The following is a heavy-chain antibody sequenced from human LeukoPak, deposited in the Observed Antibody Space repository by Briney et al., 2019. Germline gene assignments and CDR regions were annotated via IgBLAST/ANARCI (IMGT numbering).Heavy chain of an antibody. D-gene: IGHD1-26*01. CDR1: GFTFSNYA. V-gene: IGHV3-23*01. J-gene: IGHJ6*02. CDR3: ARDPRAENYYGMDV. Sequence: GGSLRLSCAASGFTFSNYAMTWVRQAPGKGLEWVSGISGSGGSTYYADSVKGRFTISRDNSKNTLYLQMNSLRAEDTAVYYCARDPRAENYYGMDVWGQGTTVTVSS. CDR2: ISGSGGST.